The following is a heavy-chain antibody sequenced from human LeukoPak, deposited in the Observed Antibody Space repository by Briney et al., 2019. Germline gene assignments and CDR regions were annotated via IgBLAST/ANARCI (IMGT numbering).Heavy chain of an antibody. CDR3: ASHYYYGSGSYWAFDI. J-gene: IGHJ3*02. D-gene: IGHD3-10*01. CDR2: IYPGDSDT. Sequence: GESLKISCEGSGYSFTNYWIGWVRQMPGKGLEWMGIIYPGDSDTRYSPSFQGQVTISADKSISTAYLQWSSLKASDTAMYYCASHYYYGSGSYWAFDIWGQGTMVTVSS. CDR1: GYSFTNYW. V-gene: IGHV5-51*01.